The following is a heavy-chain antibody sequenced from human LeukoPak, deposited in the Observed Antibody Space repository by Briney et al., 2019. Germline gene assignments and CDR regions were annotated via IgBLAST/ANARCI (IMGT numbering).Heavy chain of an antibody. CDR2: IIPIFATA. J-gene: IGHJ5*02. D-gene: IGHD6-13*01. V-gene: IGHV1-69*05. CDR1: GGTFISYA. Sequence: SVKVSCKASGGTFISYAISWVRQAPGQGLEWMGGIIPIFATANHAQKFQGRVTITTDESTSTACVELSTLRSEATAVYYCARGTIAAARFDPWGQGALVTVSS. CDR3: ARGTIAAARFDP.